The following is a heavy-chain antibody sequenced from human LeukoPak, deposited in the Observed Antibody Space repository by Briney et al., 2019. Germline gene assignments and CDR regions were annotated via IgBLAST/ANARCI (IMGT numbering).Heavy chain of an antibody. D-gene: IGHD3-22*01. J-gene: IGHJ4*02. CDR2: ISYDGSSK. CDR3: AKFGYYDSSGYRNPFDY. Sequence: GRSLRLSCAASGFTFSSYGMHWVRQAPGKGLEWVAVISYDGSSKYYADSVKGRFTISRDNSKNTLYLQMNSLRAEDTAVYYCAKFGYYDSSGYRNPFDYWGQGTLVTVSS. V-gene: IGHV3-30*18. CDR1: GFTFSSYG.